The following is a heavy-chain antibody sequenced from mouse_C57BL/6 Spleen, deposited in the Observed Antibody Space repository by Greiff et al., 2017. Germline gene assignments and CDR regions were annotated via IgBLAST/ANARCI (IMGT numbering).Heavy chain of an antibody. D-gene: IGHD1-1*01. Sequence: QVQLQQSGPELVKPGASVKLSCKASGYTFTSYDINWVKQRPGQGLEWIGWIYPRDGSTKYNEKFKGKATLTVDTSSSTAYMELHSLTSEDSAVYFCARVGSSPWFAYWGQGTLVTVSA. V-gene: IGHV1-85*01. CDR1: GYTFTSYD. J-gene: IGHJ3*01. CDR2: IYPRDGST. CDR3: ARVGSSPWFAY.